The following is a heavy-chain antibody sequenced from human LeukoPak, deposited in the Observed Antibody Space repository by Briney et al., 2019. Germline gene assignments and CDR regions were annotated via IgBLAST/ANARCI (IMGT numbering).Heavy chain of an antibody. CDR3: ARDADYVWGSYRYIPY. CDR2: INPSGGST. D-gene: IGHD3-16*02. CDR1: GYTFTSYY. V-gene: IGHV1-46*01. J-gene: IGHJ4*02. Sequence: GASVKVSCKASGYTFTSYYMHWVRQAPGQGLEWMGIINPSGGSTSYAQKFQGRVTMTRDTSISTAYMELSRLRSDDTAVYYCARDADYVWGSYRYIPYWGQGTLVTVSS.